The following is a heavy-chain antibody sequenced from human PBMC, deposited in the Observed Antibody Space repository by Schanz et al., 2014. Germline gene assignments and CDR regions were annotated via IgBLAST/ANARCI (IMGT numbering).Heavy chain of an antibody. CDR3: LAPDYGMDV. V-gene: IGHV3-23*01. Sequence: DVHLLESGGGLVQPGGSLRLSCAASEFTFSTDAMSWVRQAPGKGLEWLSVISASGGDTYYADSVKGRFTISRDNAKNSLSLQMNSLRAEDTAVYYCLAPDYGMDVWGQGTTVTVSS. CDR2: ISASGGDT. J-gene: IGHJ6*02. CDR1: EFTFSTDA.